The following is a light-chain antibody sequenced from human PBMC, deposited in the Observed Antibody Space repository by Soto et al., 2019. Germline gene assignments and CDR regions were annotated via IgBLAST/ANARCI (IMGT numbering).Light chain of an antibody. J-gene: IGKJ1*01. Sequence: DIQMTQSPSTLSASVGDRVTITCRASQSISSWLAWYQQKPGKAPKLLIYDASSLKSGVPSRFSGRGSGTEFTLTISSLQPDDFATYYCQQYNSYSPWTFGQGTKVDI. CDR2: DAS. CDR3: QQYNSYSPWT. CDR1: QSISSW. V-gene: IGKV1-5*01.